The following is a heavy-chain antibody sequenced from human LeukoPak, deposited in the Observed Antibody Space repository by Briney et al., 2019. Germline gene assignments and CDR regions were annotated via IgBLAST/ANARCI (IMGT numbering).Heavy chain of an antibody. J-gene: IGHJ4*02. D-gene: IGHD6-13*01. CDR1: GGSFSGYY. Sequence: SETLSLTCAVYGGSFSGYYWSWIRQPPGKGLEWIGEINHSGSTNYNPSLKSRVTISVDTSKNQFSLKLSSVTAADTAVYYCASSSLAAAEYYFDYWGQGTLVTVSS. CDR2: INHSGST. CDR3: ASSSLAAAEYYFDY. V-gene: IGHV4-34*01.